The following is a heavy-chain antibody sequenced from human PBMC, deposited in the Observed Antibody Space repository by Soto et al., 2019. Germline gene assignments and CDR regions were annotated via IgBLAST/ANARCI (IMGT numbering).Heavy chain of an antibody. CDR1: GYAFTRYD. D-gene: IGHD6-19*01. V-gene: IGHV1-46*01. CDR2: INPNGGST. J-gene: IGHJ4*02. Sequence: ASVKVSCKASGYAFTRYDMHWVRQAPGQGLEWMGIINPNGGSTSYAQKFQGRVTMSRDTSTSIVHMELSSLRSEDTAVYYCARDGIAVAGTDFDYWGQGTLVTVS. CDR3: ARDGIAVAGTDFDY.